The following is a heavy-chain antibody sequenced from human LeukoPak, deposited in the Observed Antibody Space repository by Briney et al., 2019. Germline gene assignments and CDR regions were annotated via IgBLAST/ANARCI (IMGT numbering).Heavy chain of an antibody. Sequence: GGSLRLSCAASGFTFSSYSMNWVRQAPGKGLEWVSSISSSSSYIYYADSVKGRFTISRDNAKNSLYLQMNSLRAEDTAVYYCARSYCGGDCYYPDYWGQGTLVTVSS. CDR3: ARSYCGGDCYYPDY. D-gene: IGHD2-21*02. CDR2: ISSSSSYI. V-gene: IGHV3-21*01. J-gene: IGHJ4*02. CDR1: GFTFSSYS.